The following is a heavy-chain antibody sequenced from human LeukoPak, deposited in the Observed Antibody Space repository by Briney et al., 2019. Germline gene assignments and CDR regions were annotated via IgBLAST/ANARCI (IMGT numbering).Heavy chain of an antibody. CDR1: GGSVSSGSYY. CDR2: IYYSGST. CDR3: ARQGKSHFDY. V-gene: IGHV4-61*01. Sequence: PSETLSLTCTVSGGSVSSGSYYWSWIRQPPGKGLEWIGYIYYSGSTNYNPSLKSRVTISVDTSKNQFSLKLSSVTAADTAVYYCARQGKSHFDYWGQGTLVTVSS. J-gene: IGHJ4*02.